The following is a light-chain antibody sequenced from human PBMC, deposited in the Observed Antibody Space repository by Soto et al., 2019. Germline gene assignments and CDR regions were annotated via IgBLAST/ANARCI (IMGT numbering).Light chain of an antibody. Sequence: QSVLTQPASASGTPGQRVTISCSGGSSNIGTNAVNWYQQLPGTAPKLLIYNNNQRPSGVPDRFSGSKSGTLASLAISGLQSEDEADYYCAAWDDSLNGYVFGTGTKVTVL. V-gene: IGLV1-44*01. CDR3: AAWDDSLNGYV. CDR1: SSNIGTNA. J-gene: IGLJ1*01. CDR2: NNN.